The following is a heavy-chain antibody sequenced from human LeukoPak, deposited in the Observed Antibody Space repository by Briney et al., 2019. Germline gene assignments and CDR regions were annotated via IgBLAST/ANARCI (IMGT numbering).Heavy chain of an antibody. CDR1: GFTFSSYE. CDR3: ARGEQTTVVMGGDY. J-gene: IGHJ4*02. Sequence: GGSLRLSCAASGFTFSSYEMNWVRQAPGKGLEWVSYISSSGSTIYYADSVKGRFTISRDNAKNSLYLQMNSLRAEDTAVYYCARGEQTTVVMGGDYWGQGTLVTVSS. CDR2: ISSSGSTI. D-gene: IGHD4-23*01. V-gene: IGHV3-48*03.